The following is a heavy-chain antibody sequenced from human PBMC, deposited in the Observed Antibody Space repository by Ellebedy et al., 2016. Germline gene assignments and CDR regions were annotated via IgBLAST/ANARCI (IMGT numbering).Heavy chain of an antibody. D-gene: IGHD6-13*01. Sequence: GESLKISXKGSGYSFTSYWIGWVRQMPGKGLEWMGRIDPSDSYTNYSPSFQGHVTISADKSISAAYLQWSSLKASDTAMYYCARLEEQQPPLDDYWGQGTLVTVSS. CDR1: GYSFTSYW. V-gene: IGHV5-10-1*01. J-gene: IGHJ4*02. CDR2: IDPSDSYT. CDR3: ARLEEQQPPLDDY.